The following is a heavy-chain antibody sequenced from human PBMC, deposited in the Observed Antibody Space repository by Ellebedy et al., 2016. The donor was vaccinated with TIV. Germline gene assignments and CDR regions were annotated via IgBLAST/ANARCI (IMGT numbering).Heavy chain of an antibody. D-gene: IGHD3-22*01. CDR3: TRGASMIRGYPIDF. CDR1: GFTFSSYA. Sequence: GESLKISCAASGFTFSSYAMSWVRQAPGKGLEWLAVIWSDGSGKNYADSGKGRITIARDNSKNTLDLEMDTLIAEDTAVYFCTRGASMIRGYPIDFWGHGTLVTVSS. CDR2: IWSDGSGK. J-gene: IGHJ5*01. V-gene: IGHV3-33*08.